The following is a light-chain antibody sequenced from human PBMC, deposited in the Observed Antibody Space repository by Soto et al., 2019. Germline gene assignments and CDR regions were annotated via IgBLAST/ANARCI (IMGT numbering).Light chain of an antibody. CDR2: AAY. J-gene: IGKJ2*01. V-gene: IGKV3-20*01. CDR3: QQYGSSQYT. CDR1: QRVTYDY. Sequence: IVLTQSPGTMSLSPGERATLSCRARQRVTYDYLAWYQQKPGQAPRLLIYAAYNRATGIPSRFTGSGSGTDFTLTISRLEPEDFAVYYCQQYGSSQYTFGQGTKLEF.